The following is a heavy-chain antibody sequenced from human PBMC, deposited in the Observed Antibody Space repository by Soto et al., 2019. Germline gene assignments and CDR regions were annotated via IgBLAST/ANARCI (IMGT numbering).Heavy chain of an antibody. D-gene: IGHD5-12*01. CDR2: IYYSGST. V-gene: IGHV4-31*03. CDR1: GGSISSGGYY. J-gene: IGHJ4*02. Sequence: SETLSLTCTVSGGSISSGGYYWIWIRQHPGKGLEWIGYIYYSGSTYYNPSLKSRVTISVDTSKNQFSLKLSSVTAADTAVYYCAGDHGRGVATIDYWGQGTLVTVSS. CDR3: AGDHGRGVATIDY.